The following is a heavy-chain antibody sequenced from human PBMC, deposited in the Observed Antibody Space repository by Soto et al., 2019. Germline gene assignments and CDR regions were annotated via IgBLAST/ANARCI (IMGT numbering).Heavy chain of an antibody. CDR3: TAQDSMYYGMDV. J-gene: IGHJ6*02. D-gene: IGHD3-10*02. CDR2: IKSNTDGGTT. CDR1: GFTFSYYG. Sequence: GGSLRLSCAASGFTFSYYGLNWVRQAPGNGLEWVGRIKSNTDGGTTDYAAPVKGRFTISRDDLTNTLFLQMNGLKTEDTAVYYCTAQDSMYYGMDVWGQGTTVTVSS. V-gene: IGHV3-15*07.